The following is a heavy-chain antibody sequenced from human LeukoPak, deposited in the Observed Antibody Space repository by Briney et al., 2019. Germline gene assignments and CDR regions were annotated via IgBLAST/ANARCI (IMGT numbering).Heavy chain of an antibody. J-gene: IGHJ6*02. V-gene: IGHV3-48*03. D-gene: IGHD4-23*01. CDR1: GFTFSSYE. CDR3: ARDRTTNSWGNLYYYGMDV. CDR2: ISSSGSTI. Sequence: PGGSLRLSCAASGFTFSSYEMNWVRQAPGKGLEWVPYISSSGSTIYYADSVKGRFTISRDNAKNSLYLQMNSLRAEDTAVYYCARDRTTNSWGNLYYYGMDVWGQGTTVTVSS.